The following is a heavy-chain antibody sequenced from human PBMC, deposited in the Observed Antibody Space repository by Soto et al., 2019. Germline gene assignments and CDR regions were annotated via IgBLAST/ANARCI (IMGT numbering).Heavy chain of an antibody. V-gene: IGHV4-4*02. J-gene: IGHJ6*02. D-gene: IGHD5-18*01. CDR2: IYHSGST. CDR1: GGSISSSNW. Sequence: PSETLSLTCAVSGGSISSSNWWSWARQPPGEGLEWIGEIYHSGSTNYNPSLKSRVTISVDKSKNQFSLKLSSVTAADTAVYYCARDGTTDTAMVSDYYYGMDVWGQGTTVTVSS. CDR3: ARDGTTDTAMVSDYYYGMDV.